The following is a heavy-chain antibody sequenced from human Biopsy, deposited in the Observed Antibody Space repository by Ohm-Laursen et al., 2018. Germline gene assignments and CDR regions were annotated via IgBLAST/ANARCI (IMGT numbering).Heavy chain of an antibody. D-gene: IGHD3-22*01. V-gene: IGHV4-4*07. CDR2: IYSSGGS. CDR1: GGSTNDYF. Sequence: VTLSLTCSVSGGSTNDYFWSWIRQPAGETLEWIGRIYSSGGSSYNPSLKSRVTISEDPSNNQFSRKVRSVTAADTAVYYCVRGVDYYDPYHYYALDVWGQGTTVTVSS. CDR3: VRGVDYYDPYHYYALDV. J-gene: IGHJ6*02.